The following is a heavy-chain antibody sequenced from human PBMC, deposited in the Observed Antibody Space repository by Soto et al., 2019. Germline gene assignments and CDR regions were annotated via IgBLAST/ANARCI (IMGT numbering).Heavy chain of an antibody. J-gene: IGHJ5*02. CDR3: ARLRCTNGVCYTGNNWFDP. CDR1: GFTFSDYY. V-gene: IGHV3-11*06. Sequence: GGSLRLSCAASGFTFSDYYMSWIRQAPGKGLEWVSYISKSGSYTNYADSVKGRFTFSRDNAKNSLYLQMNSLRVENTAVYYCARLRCTNGVCYTGNNWFDPWGQGTLVTVSS. D-gene: IGHD2-8*01. CDR2: ISKSGSYT.